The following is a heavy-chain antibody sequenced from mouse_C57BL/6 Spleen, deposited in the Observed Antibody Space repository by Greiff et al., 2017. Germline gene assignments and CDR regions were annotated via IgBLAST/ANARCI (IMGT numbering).Heavy chain of an antibody. J-gene: IGHJ4*01. D-gene: IGHD1-1*01. V-gene: IGHV5-15*01. Sequence: EVKVEESGGGLVQPGGSLKLSCAASGFTFSDYGMVWVRQAPRKGPEWVAFISNLAYSIYYADTVTGRFTISRENAKNTLYLEMSSLRSEDTAMYYCARQGITTVVADYAMDYWGQGTSVTVSS. CDR1: GFTFSDYG. CDR3: ARQGITTVVADYAMDY. CDR2: ISNLAYSI.